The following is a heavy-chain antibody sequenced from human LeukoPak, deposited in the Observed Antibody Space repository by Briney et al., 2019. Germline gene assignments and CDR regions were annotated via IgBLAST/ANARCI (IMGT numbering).Heavy chain of an antibody. CDR2: ISSSSSTI. J-gene: IGHJ6*02. D-gene: IGHD4-17*01. CDR3: TRVRGQHYNGLDV. V-gene: IGHV3-48*02. CDR1: GFTFSSYN. Sequence: GGSLRLSCAVSGFTFSSYNMNWVRQAPGKGLEWVSYISSSSSTIKYADSAKGRFTISRDNGKNSLFLQMSILRDEDTAVYYGTRVRGQHYNGLDVWGQGTTVTVSS.